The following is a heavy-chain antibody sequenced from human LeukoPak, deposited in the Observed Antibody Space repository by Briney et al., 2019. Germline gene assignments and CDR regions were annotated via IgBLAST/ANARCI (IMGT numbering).Heavy chain of an antibody. D-gene: IGHD5-18*01. CDR3: ARSSLIQLWSFDY. CDR2: IYYSGST. Sequence: PSETLSLTCTVSGGSISSRSYYWSWIRQPPGKGLEWIGYIYYSGSTNYNPSLKSRVTISVDTSKNQFSLKLSSVTAADTAVYYCARSSLIQLWSFDYWGQGTLVTVSS. V-gene: IGHV4-61*01. CDR1: GGSISSRSYY. J-gene: IGHJ4*02.